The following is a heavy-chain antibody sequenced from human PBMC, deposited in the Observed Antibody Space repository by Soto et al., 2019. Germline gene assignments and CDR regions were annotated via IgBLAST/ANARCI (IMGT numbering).Heavy chain of an antibody. CDR2: ISSNGGST. CDR3: VKDRRGSFRAFDY. CDR1: GFSFNSYT. J-gene: IGHJ4*02. Sequence: GGSLRLSCAASGFSFNSYTMAWVRQASGKGLEYVSAISSNGGSTSYADSVKGRFIISRDNTQNTLYLQMGGLRTEDTAVYYCVKDRRGSFRAFDYWGQGTVVTVSS. V-gene: IGHV3-64D*08. D-gene: IGHD3-10*01.